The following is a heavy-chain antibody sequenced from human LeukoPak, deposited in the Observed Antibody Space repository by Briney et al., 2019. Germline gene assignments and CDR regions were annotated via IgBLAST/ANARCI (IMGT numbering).Heavy chain of an antibody. CDR3: TTSPQWLEN. CDR1: GFTVNSNY. D-gene: IGHD6-19*01. J-gene: IGHJ4*02. Sequence: PGGSLRLSRAASGFTVNSNYMSWIRQAPGQGPEWVSIIYSGGTTHYADSVRGRFTISRDNTKNTLYLQMDSLRAEDTAVYYCTTSPQWLENWGQGTLVTVSP. CDR2: IYSGGTT. V-gene: IGHV3-53*01.